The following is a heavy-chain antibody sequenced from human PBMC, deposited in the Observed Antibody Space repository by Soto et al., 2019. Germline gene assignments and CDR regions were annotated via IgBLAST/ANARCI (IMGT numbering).Heavy chain of an antibody. V-gene: IGHV4-4*02. CDR2: IYHSGST. CDR1: GGSISSSNW. J-gene: IGHJ6*02. Sequence: TLSLTCAVSGGSISSSNWWSRVRQPPGRGLEWIGEIYHSGSTNYNPSLKSRVTISVDKSKNQFSLKLSSVTAADTAVYYCAGGNLWFGELYGMDVWGQGTTVTVS. D-gene: IGHD3-10*01. CDR3: AGGNLWFGELYGMDV.